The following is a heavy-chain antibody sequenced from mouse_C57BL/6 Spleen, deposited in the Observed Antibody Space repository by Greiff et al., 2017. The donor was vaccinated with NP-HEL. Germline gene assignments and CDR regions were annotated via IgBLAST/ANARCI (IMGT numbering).Heavy chain of an antibody. D-gene: IGHD4-1*01. CDR1: GYSITSGYY. V-gene: IGHV3-6*01. Sequence: ESGPGLVKPSQSLSLTCSVTGYSITSGYYWNWIRQFPGNKLEWMGYISYDGSNNYNPSLKNRISITRDTSKNQFFLKLNSVTTEDTATYYCARENWAHYYAMDYWGQGTSVTVSS. J-gene: IGHJ4*01. CDR3: ARENWAHYYAMDY. CDR2: ISYDGSN.